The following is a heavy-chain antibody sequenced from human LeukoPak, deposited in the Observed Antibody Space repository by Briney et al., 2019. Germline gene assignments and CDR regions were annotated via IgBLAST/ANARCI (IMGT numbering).Heavy chain of an antibody. J-gene: IGHJ6*03. V-gene: IGHV4-39*07. CDR3: AREMKEFIAAAGTTTYYYYYMDV. Sequence: PSETLSLTCTVSGGSISSSSYYWGWIRQPPGKGLEWIGSIYYSGSTYYNPSLKSRVTISVDTSKNQFSLKLSSVTAADTAVYYCAREMKEFIAAAGTTTYYYYYMDVWGKGTTVTVSS. CDR2: IYYSGST. D-gene: IGHD6-13*01. CDR1: GGSISSSSYY.